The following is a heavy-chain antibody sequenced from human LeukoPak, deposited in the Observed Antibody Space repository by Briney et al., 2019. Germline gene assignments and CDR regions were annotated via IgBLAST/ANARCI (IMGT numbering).Heavy chain of an antibody. J-gene: IGHJ3*02. CDR2: IRYDGSNT. Sequence: GGSLGLSCAASRFTFNNYGMHWVRQAPGKGLEWVAFIRYDGSNTYYADSVKGRFTVSRDNSKNTLYLQMNSLRAEDTAVYYCAKDKRLYYYDSSGYYRGGDAFDIWGQGTMVTVSS. CDR3: AKDKRLYYYDSSGYYRGGDAFDI. D-gene: IGHD3-22*01. CDR1: RFTFNNYG. V-gene: IGHV3-30*02.